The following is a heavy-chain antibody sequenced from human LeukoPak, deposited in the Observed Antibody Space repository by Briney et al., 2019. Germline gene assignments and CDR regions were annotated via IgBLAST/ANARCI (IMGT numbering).Heavy chain of an antibody. CDR1: GYIFTGYY. Sequence: ASVKVSCKASGYIFTGYYIHWVRQAPGQGLGWMGWINPNSGDTNYAQKIQGRVTMTRDTSISTAYMELSRLTSDDTAMYYCARTTVTTCHDYWGQGTLVTVSS. CDR2: INPNSGDT. CDR3: ARTTVTTCHDY. D-gene: IGHD4-11*01. J-gene: IGHJ4*02. V-gene: IGHV1-2*02.